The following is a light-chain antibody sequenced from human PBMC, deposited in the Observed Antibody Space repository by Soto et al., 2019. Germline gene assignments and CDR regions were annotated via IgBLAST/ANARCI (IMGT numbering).Light chain of an antibody. J-gene: IGKJ1*01. CDR2: GAS. CDR1: QTITSNN. CDR3: QQYSAPSWT. V-gene: IGKV3-20*01. Sequence: EIVLTQPPGTLSLSPGERATLSCRASQTITSNNLAWYQQKPGQAPRLLIYGASSRATGIPDRFSGSGSGTDFTLTISRLEPEDFAVYFCQQYSAPSWTFGQGTKVDIK.